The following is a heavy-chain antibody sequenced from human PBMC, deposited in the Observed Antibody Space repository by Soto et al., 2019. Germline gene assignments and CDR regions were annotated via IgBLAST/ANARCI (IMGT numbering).Heavy chain of an antibody. J-gene: IGHJ4*02. Sequence: VRLVDSGGGLVQPGGSLRLACAASGFTFSSYWMSWVRQAPGKGPEWVANIKQDGSEKYYVDSVKGRCNITRDNAKISLCLQMNILRAEDTAVYYCARDLPASIAVAGFDYWGQGTLVTVSS. D-gene: IGHD6-19*01. CDR3: ARDLPASIAVAGFDY. CDR1: GFTFSSYW. CDR2: IKQDGSEK. V-gene: IGHV3-7*05.